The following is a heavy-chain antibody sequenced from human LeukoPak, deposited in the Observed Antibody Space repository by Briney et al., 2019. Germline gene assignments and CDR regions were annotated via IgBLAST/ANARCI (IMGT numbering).Heavy chain of an antibody. J-gene: IGHJ6*02. CDR3: ARDERSAAAAYPGLYYHYYYGMDV. D-gene: IGHD6-13*01. V-gene: IGHV3-21*01. Sequence: PGGSLRLSCAASGFTFSNYAMNWVRQAPGKGLEWVPSISSSSSYIYYADSVKGRFTISRDNAKNSLFLQMNSLRAEDTAVYYCARDERSAAAAYPGLYYHYYYGMDVWGQGTTVTVSS. CDR2: ISSSSSYI. CDR1: GFTFSNYA.